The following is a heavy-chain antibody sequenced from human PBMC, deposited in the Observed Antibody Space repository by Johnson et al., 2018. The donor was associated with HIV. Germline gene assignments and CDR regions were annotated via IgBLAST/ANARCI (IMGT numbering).Heavy chain of an antibody. CDR2: IYSGGNT. V-gene: IGHV3-66*01. J-gene: IGHJ3*02. Sequence: VQLVESGGGLVQPGRSLRLSCGASGFSVSNNYMNWVRQAPGKGLEWVSIIYSGGNTYYADSVRGRFTISRDNSKNILYLQMSSLRAEDTAMYYCARDGESQQLPLGDALDIWGQGTMVTVSS. D-gene: IGHD6-13*01. CDR3: ARDGESQQLPLGDALDI. CDR1: GFSVSNNY.